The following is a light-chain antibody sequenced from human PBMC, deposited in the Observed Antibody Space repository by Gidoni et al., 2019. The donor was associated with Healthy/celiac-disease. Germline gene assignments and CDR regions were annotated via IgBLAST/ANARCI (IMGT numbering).Light chain of an antibody. V-gene: IGKV1-33*01. J-gene: IGKJ2*01. CDR1: QDISNY. CDR3: QQYDNLPLMYT. CDR2: DAS. Sequence: DIQMTQSPSSLSASGGDRVTITCQASQDISNYLNWYQQKPGKAPKLLIYDASNLETGVPSRFSGSGSGTDFTFTISSLQPEDIATYYCQQYDNLPLMYTFGQGTKLEIK.